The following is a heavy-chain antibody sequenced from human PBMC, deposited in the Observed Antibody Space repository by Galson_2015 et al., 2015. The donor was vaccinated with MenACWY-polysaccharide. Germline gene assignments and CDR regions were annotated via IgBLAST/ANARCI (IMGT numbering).Heavy chain of an antibody. D-gene: IGHD2-15*01. J-gene: IGHJ4*02. V-gene: IGHV1-2*02. CDR3: AREDCSGGSCYVGTDY. CDR2: INPNSGGT. CDR1: GYTFTGYY. Sequence: SVKVSCKASGYTFTGYYMHWVRQAPGQGLEWMGWINPNSGGTNYAQKFQGRVTMTRDTSISTAYMELSRLRSDDTAVYYCAREDCSGGSCYVGTDYWGQGTLVTFSS.